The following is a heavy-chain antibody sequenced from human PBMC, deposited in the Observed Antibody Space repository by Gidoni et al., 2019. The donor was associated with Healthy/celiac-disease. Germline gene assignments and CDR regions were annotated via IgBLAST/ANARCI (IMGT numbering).Heavy chain of an antibody. CDR3: ARLTRSSCYRGRSNLYYFDY. CDR1: GGSISSYY. V-gene: IGHV4-59*01. Sequence: QVQLQASGPGLVKPSETLSLTCTVLGGSISSYYFSWIRQPPGTGLEWIGYIYYSGSTNYNPSLKSRVTISVDTSKNQFSLTLSSVTAADTAVYYCARLTRSSCYRGRSNLYYFDYWGQGTLVTVSS. CDR2: IYYSGST. D-gene: IGHD3-22*01. J-gene: IGHJ4*02.